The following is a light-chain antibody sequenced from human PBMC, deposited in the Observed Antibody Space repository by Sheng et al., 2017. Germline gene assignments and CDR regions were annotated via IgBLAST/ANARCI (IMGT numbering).Light chain of an antibody. J-gene: IGLJ3*02. CDR2: DVS. CDR1: SSDVGAYEY. V-gene: IGLV2-11*01. CDR3: FSYAGNYIWV. Sequence: QSALTQPRSVSGSPGQSVTISCTGTSSDVGAYEYVSWYQQHPGKAPKVIIYDVSKRPSGVPDRFAGSKSGNTASLTISGLQAEDEADYYCFSYAGNYIWVFGGGTELTVL.